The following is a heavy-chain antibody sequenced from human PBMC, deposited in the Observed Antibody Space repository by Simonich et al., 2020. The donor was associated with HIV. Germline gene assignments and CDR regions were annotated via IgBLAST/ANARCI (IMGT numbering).Heavy chain of an antibody. Sequence: QVQLVQSGAEVKKPGASVKVSCKASGYTFTGYYMHWVRQAPGQGLEWRGRINPNSGGPNYAQKFQGRGTMTRDTSISTAYMELSRLRSDDTAVYYCARVAYYCSSTSCYAYYFDYWGQGTLVTVSS. CDR1: GYTFTGYY. CDR2: INPNSGGP. D-gene: IGHD2-2*01. V-gene: IGHV1-2*06. CDR3: ARVAYYCSSTSCYAYYFDY. J-gene: IGHJ4*02.